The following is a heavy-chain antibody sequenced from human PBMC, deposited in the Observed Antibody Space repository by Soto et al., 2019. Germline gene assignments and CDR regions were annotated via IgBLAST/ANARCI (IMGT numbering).Heavy chain of an antibody. Sequence: LRLSCAASGFTFSSYAMSWVRQAPGKGLEWVSAISGSGGSTYYADSVKGRFTISRDNSKNTLYLQMNSLRAEDTAVYYCAKAGGSGSYYYYYYGMDVWGQGTTVTVSS. V-gene: IGHV3-23*01. CDR2: ISGSGGST. CDR3: AKAGGSGSYYYYYYGMDV. D-gene: IGHD3-10*01. CDR1: GFTFSSYA. J-gene: IGHJ6*02.